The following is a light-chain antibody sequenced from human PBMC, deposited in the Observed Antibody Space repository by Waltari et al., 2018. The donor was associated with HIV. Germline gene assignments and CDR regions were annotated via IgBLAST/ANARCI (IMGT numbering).Light chain of an antibody. CDR2: DAS. CDR3: QQSFSYPLT. V-gene: IGKV1-39*01. CDR1: QTVNNK. J-gene: IGKJ3*01. Sequence: DIQMTQSPSSLSASVGDSVTITCRASQTVNNKLNWYQQKPGEAPKVVIYDASTLQSGVPSRFRGGGSWTDFTLTITGLQLDDFATYFCQQSFSYPLTFGPGTKVDI.